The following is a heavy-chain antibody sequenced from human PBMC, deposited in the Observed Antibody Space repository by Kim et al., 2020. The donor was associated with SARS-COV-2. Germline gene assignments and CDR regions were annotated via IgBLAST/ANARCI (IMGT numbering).Heavy chain of an antibody. J-gene: IGHJ4*02. CDR3: ARGRSYSSSWSRSYYFDY. CDR1: GGSFSGYY. Sequence: SETLSLTCAVYGGSFSGYYWSWIRQPPGKGLEWIGEINHSGSTNYNPSLKSRVTISVDTSKNQFSLKLSSVTAADTAVYYCARGRSYSSSWSRSYYFDYWGQGTLVTVSS. CDR2: INHSGST. V-gene: IGHV4-34*01. D-gene: IGHD6-13*01.